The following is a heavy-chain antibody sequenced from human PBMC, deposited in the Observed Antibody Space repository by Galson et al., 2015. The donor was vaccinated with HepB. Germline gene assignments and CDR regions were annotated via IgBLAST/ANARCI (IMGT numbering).Heavy chain of an antibody. CDR3: ATKEAWLEEDY. V-gene: IGHV3-30*04. Sequence: SLRLSCAASGFTFSSYAMHWVRQAPGKGLEWVAVISYDGSNKYYADSVKGRFTISRDNSKNTLYLQMNSLRAEDTAVYYCATKEAWLEEDYWGQGTLVTVSS. D-gene: IGHD6-19*01. J-gene: IGHJ4*02. CDR1: GFTFSSYA. CDR2: ISYDGSNK.